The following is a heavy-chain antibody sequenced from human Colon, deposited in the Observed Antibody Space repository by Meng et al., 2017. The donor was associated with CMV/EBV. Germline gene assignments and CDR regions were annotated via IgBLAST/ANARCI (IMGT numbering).Heavy chain of an antibody. CDR2: IRFDGSQQ. J-gene: IGHJ4*02. Sequence: VQLVEPGGGVVQPGGSLVVSCVTSGFIFSHYSMQWVRQSPGKGLEWVAHIRFDGSQQFYVQSVKGRFTVSRHDPKSTLYLQMNDLRPEDTGVYYCATDHLWGMPNWGRGTLVTVSS. CDR1: GFIFSHYS. D-gene: IGHD3-3*02. CDR3: ATDHLWGMPN. V-gene: IGHV3-30*02.